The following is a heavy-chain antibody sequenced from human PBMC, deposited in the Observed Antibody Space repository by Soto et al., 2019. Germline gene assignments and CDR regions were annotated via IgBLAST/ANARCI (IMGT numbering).Heavy chain of an antibody. CDR3: ARPLYYYGSGSYSWWFDP. CDR1: GGSISSYY. D-gene: IGHD3-10*01. Sequence: PSETLSLTCTVSGGSISSYYWSWIRQPPGKGLEWIGYIYYSGSTNYNPSLKSRVTISVDTSKNQFSLKLSSVTAADTAVYYCARPLYYYGSGSYSWWFDPWGQGTLVTVSS. V-gene: IGHV4-59*08. J-gene: IGHJ5*02. CDR2: IYYSGST.